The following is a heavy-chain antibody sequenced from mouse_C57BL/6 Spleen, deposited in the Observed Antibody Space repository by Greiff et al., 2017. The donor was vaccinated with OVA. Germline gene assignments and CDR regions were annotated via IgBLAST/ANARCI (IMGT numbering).Heavy chain of an antibody. V-gene: IGHV1-82*01. CDR3: AREGAHYAMDY. Sequence: QVQLQPSGPELVKPGASVKISCKASGYAFSSSWMNWVKQRPGKGLEWIGRIYPGDGDTTYNGKFKGKATLTAAKSSSTAYMQRSSLTSEDAAVYFCAREGAHYAMDYWGQGTSVTVSS. CDR2: IYPGDGDT. CDR1: GYAFSSSW. D-gene: IGHD3-3*01. J-gene: IGHJ4*01.